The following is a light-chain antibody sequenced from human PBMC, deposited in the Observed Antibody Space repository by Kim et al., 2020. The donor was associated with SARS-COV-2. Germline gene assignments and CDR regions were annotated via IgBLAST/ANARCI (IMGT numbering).Light chain of an antibody. CDR1: QSIRTW. CDR2: AAS. V-gene: IGKV1-5*03. J-gene: IGKJ1*01. Sequence: ASVGDRVTITCRASQSIRTWLAWYQQKPGEVPKLLIYAASSLESGVPLRFSGSGSGTEFTLTINGLQPDDVGTYYCQQYNSYPRTFGQGTKVDIK. CDR3: QQYNSYPRT.